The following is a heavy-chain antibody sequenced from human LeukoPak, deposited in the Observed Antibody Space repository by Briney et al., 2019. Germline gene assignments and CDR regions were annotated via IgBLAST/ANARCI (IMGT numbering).Heavy chain of an antibody. Sequence: SETLSLTCTVSGGSISSYYWSWFRQTTGKGPEWIGYIYYSGSTKYNPSLKSRVTISVDRSKNQFSLKLNSVTAADTAVYYCARYWGVQLWPHWYFDLWGRGSLVTVSS. CDR2: IYYSGST. J-gene: IGHJ2*01. CDR1: GGSISSYY. V-gene: IGHV4-59*01. D-gene: IGHD5-24*01. CDR3: ARYWGVQLWPHWYFDL.